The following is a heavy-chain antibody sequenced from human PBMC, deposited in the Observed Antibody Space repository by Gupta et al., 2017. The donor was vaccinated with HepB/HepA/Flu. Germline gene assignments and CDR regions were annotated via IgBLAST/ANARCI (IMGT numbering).Heavy chain of an antibody. CDR3: ARGGYSYVRNRWSFSDY. CDR1: GGSFSGYY. CDR2: INHSGST. J-gene: IGHJ4*02. V-gene: IGHV4-34*01. D-gene: IGHD5-18*01. Sequence: QVQLQQWGAGLLKPSETLSLTCAVYGGSFSGYYWSWIRQPPGKGLEWIGEINHSGSTNYNPSLKRRVTISVDTSKNQFSLKLSSVTAADTAVYYCARGGYSYVRNRWSFSDYWGQGTLVTVSS.